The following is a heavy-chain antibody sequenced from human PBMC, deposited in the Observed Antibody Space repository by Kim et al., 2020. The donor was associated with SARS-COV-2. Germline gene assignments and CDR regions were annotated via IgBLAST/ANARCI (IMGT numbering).Heavy chain of an antibody. Sequence: TTSAQKFQGRVTMTRDTSTSTVYMELSSLRSEDTAIYSCARGGGSAILDYWGQGTLVTVSA. J-gene: IGHJ4*02. CDR3: ARGGGSAILDY. D-gene: IGHD3-10*01. V-gene: IGHV1-46*01. CDR2: T.